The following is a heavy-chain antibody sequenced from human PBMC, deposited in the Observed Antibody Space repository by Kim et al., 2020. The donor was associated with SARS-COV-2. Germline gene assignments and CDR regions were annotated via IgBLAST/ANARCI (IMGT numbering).Heavy chain of an antibody. V-gene: IGHV3-53*01. D-gene: IGHD6-13*01. CDR3: ARGREQQLVRGNWFDP. Sequence: SVKGRFTISRDNSKNTLYLQMNSLRAEDTAVYYCARGREQQLVRGNWFDPWGQGTLVTVSS. J-gene: IGHJ5*02.